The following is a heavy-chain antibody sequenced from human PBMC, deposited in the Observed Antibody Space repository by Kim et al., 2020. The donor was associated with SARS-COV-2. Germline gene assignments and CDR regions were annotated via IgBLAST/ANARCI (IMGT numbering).Heavy chain of an antibody. J-gene: IGHJ5*02. V-gene: IGHV3-23*01. CDR1: GFTFTTYT. CDR3: AKELRVTTETPGGDFFNS. D-gene: IGHD4-17*01. CDR2: IRGGGRST. Sequence: GGSLRLSCVASGFTFTTYTMNWVRQAPGKGLEWVSGIRGGGRSTYYADSVKGRFTVSRDNSKNTLYLQMNSLRVEDTAVNYCAKELRVTTETPGGDFFNSWGPGTLFTASS.